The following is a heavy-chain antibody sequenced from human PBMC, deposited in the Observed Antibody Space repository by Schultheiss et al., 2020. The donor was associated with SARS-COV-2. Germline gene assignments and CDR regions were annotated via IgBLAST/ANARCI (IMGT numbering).Heavy chain of an antibody. J-gene: IGHJ5*02. CDR2: INHSGST. CDR1: GGSISSGSYH. CDR3: ARDKAWFDP. V-gene: IGHV4-61*10. Sequence: SETLSLTCTVSGGSISSGSYHWSWIRQPVGKGLEWIGEINHSGSTNYNPSLKSRVTISVDTSKNQFSLKVSSVTAADTAVYYCARDKAWFDPWGQGTLVTVSS.